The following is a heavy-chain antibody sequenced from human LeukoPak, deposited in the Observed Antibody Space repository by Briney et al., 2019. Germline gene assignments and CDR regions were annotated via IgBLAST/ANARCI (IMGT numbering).Heavy chain of an antibody. CDR3: ARDNYFDY. CDR1: GFTFSSYA. Sequence: PGGSLRLSCAASGFTFSSYAMHWVRQAPDKGLEWVAVISYDGSNKYYADSVKGRFTISRDNSKNTLYLQMNSLRAEDTAVYYCARDNYFDYWGQGTLVTVSS. CDR2: ISYDGSNK. J-gene: IGHJ4*02. V-gene: IGHV3-30-3*01.